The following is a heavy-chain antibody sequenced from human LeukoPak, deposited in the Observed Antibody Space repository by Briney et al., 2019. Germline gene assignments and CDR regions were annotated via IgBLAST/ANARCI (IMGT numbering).Heavy chain of an antibody. CDR3: ARVGSPFYDFWSGYFDY. D-gene: IGHD3-3*01. Sequence: GGSLRLSCAASGFTFSSYWMSWVRQAPGKGLEWVANIKQDRSEKYYVDSVKGRFTISRDDAKNSLYLQMNSLRAEDTAVYYCARVGSPFYDFWSGYFDYWGQGTLVTVSS. J-gene: IGHJ4*02. CDR1: GFTFSSYW. V-gene: IGHV3-7*01. CDR2: IKQDRSEK.